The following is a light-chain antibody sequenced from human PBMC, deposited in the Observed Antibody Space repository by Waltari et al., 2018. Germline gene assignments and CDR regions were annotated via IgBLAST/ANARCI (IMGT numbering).Light chain of an antibody. CDR2: EVS. CDR1: SSDVGGYNY. J-gene: IGLJ2*01. Sequence: QSALTQPPSASGSPGQSVPISCTGTSSDVGGYNYVPWYQQHPGKAPKLMIYEVSKRPSGVPDRFSGSKSGNTASLTASGLQAEDEADYYCSSYAGSNKVFGGGTKLTVL. CDR3: SSYAGSNKV. V-gene: IGLV2-8*01.